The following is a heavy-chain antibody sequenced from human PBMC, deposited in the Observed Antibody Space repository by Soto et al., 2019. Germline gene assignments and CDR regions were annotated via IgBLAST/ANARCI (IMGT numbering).Heavy chain of an antibody. CDR1: GYTFTSYG. D-gene: IGHD6-19*01. J-gene: IGHJ4*02. CDR2: ISAYNGNT. V-gene: IGHV1-18*01. CDR3: AGIAVAGTLDY. Sequence: ASVKVSCKASGYTFTSYGISCVRQAPGQGLEWMGWISAYNGNTDYAQKLQGRVTMTTDTSTSTAYMELRSLRSDDTAVYYCAGIAVAGTLDYWGQGTLVTVSS.